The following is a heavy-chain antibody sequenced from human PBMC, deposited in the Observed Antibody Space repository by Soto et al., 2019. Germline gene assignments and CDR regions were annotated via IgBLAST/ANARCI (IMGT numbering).Heavy chain of an antibody. D-gene: IGHD2-21*02. Sequence: PSETLSLTCTVPGGSVNSYYWSWIRQPPGKGLEWIGYIFYSRSTKSNPSLKSRVTMSVDMSKIQFSLRLTSVTAADTAVYYCARVFPSYCGGDCSYFDSWGQGTLVTVSS. J-gene: IGHJ4*02. V-gene: IGHV4-59*02. CDR2: IFYSRST. CDR1: GGSVNSYY. CDR3: ARVFPSYCGGDCSYFDS.